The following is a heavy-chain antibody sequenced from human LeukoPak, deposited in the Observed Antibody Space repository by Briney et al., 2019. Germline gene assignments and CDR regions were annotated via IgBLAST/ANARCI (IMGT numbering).Heavy chain of an antibody. CDR2: IGASVSNT. CDR1: GFSFSNYA. V-gene: IGHV3-23*01. Sequence: GGSLRLSCAASGFSFSNYAMDWVRQAPGKGLEWVSTIGASVSNTNYADSVKGRFTISRDNSKNTLSLQMSSLEVEDTAVYYCARRSGGTCDYWGQGTLVTVSS. D-gene: IGHD1-1*01. CDR3: ARRSGGTCDY. J-gene: IGHJ4*02.